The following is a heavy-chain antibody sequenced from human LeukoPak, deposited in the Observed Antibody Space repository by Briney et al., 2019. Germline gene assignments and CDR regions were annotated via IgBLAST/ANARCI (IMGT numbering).Heavy chain of an antibody. CDR1: GFIFSSHG. CDR3: AKWDRGNYYYYYMDV. CDR2: ISPSGDIT. Sequence: GGSLRLSCAASGFIFSSHGMNWVRQAPGKGLEWVSGISPSGDITYYADSVKGRFTISRDNSKNTLYLQMNSLRAEDTAVYYCAKWDRGNYYYYYMDVWGKGTTVTISS. D-gene: IGHD3-10*01. V-gene: IGHV3-23*01. J-gene: IGHJ6*03.